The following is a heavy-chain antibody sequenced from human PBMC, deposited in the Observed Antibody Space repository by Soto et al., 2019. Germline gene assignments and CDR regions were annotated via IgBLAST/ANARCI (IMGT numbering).Heavy chain of an antibody. CDR1: GGSISSYY. J-gene: IGHJ4*02. D-gene: IGHD3-9*01. V-gene: IGHV4-59*12. CDR2: IYYIGST. CDR3: ARGYDILTGYFDY. Sequence: SETLSLTCIVSGGSISSYYWSWIRQPPGKGLEWIGYIYYIGSTYYNPSLKSRVTISVDTSKNQFSLKLSSVTAADTAVYYCARGYDILTGYFDYWGQGTQVTVSS.